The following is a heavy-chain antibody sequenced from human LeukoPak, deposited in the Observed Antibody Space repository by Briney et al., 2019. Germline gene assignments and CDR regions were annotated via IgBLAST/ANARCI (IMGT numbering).Heavy chain of an antibody. J-gene: IGHJ3*02. CDR1: GFTFSKFW. CDR3: ARDRYYSSGDGGAFDI. V-gene: IGHV3-74*01. CDR2: INPDASST. Sequence: GGSLRLSCAASGFTFSKFWMHWVRQVPGKGLVWVSRINPDASSTIYADSVKGRFTISRDNARNTLYLEINSLRAEDTAVYYCARDRYYSSGDGGAFDIWGQGTMDTVSS. D-gene: IGHD6-19*01.